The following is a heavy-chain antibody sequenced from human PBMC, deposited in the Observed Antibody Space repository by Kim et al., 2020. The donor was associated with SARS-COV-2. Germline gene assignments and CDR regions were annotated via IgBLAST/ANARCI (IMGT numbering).Heavy chain of an antibody. D-gene: IGHD3-10*01. V-gene: IGHV3-7*01. CDR3: ARLAAYGSRAEDY. J-gene: IGHJ4*02. Sequence: YVESVKGRFTISRDNAKNSLYLQMNSLRAEDTAVYYCARLAAYGSRAEDYWGQGTLVTVSS.